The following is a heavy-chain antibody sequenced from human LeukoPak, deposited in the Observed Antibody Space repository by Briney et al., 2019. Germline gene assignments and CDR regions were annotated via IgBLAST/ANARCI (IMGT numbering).Heavy chain of an antibody. V-gene: IGHV1-46*03. CDR3: ACVVRGAFDI. Sequence: ASVKVSCKASGFTFTSYYMHWVRQAPGQGLEWMGIINPSGGSTSYPQKFQGRVTMTRDTSTSTVYMVLSSLRSEDTAVYYCACVVRGAFDIWGQGTLVTVSS. CDR2: INPSGGST. J-gene: IGHJ3*02. CDR1: GFTFTSYY. D-gene: IGHD2-21*01.